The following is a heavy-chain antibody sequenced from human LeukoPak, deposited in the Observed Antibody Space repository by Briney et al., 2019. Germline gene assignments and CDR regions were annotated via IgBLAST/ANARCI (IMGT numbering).Heavy chain of an antibody. V-gene: IGHV1-46*01. CDR2: INPTGGST. CDR1: GYTFTKYG. J-gene: IGHJ4*02. Sequence: GASVKVSCKASGYTFTKYGINWVRQAPGEGLEWMGIINPTGGSTSYAQKFQGRVTMTRDTSTSTVYMELSSLRSEDMAVYYCARDHYHKIRSVMVTAPDYWGQGTLVIVSS. D-gene: IGHD2-21*02. CDR3: ARDHYHKIRSVMVTAPDY.